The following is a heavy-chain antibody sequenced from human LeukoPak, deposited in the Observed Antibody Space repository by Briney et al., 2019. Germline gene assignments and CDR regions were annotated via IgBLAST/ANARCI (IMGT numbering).Heavy chain of an antibody. CDR3: ARVGEYDSFDY. J-gene: IGHJ4*02. Sequence: SGGSLRLSCAAFGFTFSNFWMYWVRQPPGKGLVWVSRISSDGSNTNYADSVKGRFTISRDNAKNTLYLQMDSLRAEDTAVYYCARVGEYDSFDYWGQGTLVTVSS. CDR2: ISSDGSNT. V-gene: IGHV3-74*01. D-gene: IGHD2/OR15-2a*01. CDR1: GFTFSNFW.